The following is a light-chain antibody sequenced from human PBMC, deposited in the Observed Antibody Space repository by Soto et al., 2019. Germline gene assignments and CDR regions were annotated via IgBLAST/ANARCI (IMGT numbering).Light chain of an antibody. V-gene: IGLV1-44*01. Sequence: QSVLTQPPSASGTPGQRVTISCSGSNSNIGSKTVTWYQQLPGTAPKLLVYGDNQRPSGVPDRFSGSKSGTSASLAISGLQSEDEADYYCVAWDDSLNGRVFGGGTKLTVL. CDR3: VAWDDSLNGRV. CDR2: GDN. CDR1: NSNIGSKT. J-gene: IGLJ3*02.